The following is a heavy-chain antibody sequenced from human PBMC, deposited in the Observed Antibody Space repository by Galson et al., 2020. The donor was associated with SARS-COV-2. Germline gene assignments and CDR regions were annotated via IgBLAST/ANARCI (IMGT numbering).Heavy chain of an antibody. D-gene: IGHD6-19*01. CDR3: ARGGFTSGWGRGDAFDI. CDR2: ISSNGGIT. CDR1: GFIFSSYN. Sequence: GGSLRLSCAASGFIFSSYNMPWVRQAPGNGLEYVSAISSNGGITFYADSVKGRFTISRDNSKNTLSLQMDSLRAEDMATYYCARGGFTSGWGRGDAFDIWGQGTMVTVSS. J-gene: IGHJ3*02. V-gene: IGHV3-64*02.